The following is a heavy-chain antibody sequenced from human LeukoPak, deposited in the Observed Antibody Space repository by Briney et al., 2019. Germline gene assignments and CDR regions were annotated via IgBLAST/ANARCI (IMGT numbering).Heavy chain of an antibody. J-gene: IGHJ6*04. D-gene: IGHD1-14*01. CDR1: GVTMSSFF. CDR2: IYYTAGT. CDR3: VRSHHGGV. Sequence: AETLSLTCRTSGVTMSSFFMYWVRQPPGKGLEWIGCIYYTAGTNYNHSLESRVTISMHTSRNQFALRPSSVTAADTAVYYCVRSHHGGVWGKGTTVTVSS. V-gene: IGHV4-59*01.